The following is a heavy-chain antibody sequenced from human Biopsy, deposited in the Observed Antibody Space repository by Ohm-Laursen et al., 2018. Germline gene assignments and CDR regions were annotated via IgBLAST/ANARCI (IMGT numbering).Heavy chain of an antibody. CDR1: GFTFSVYA. J-gene: IGHJ6*02. Sequence: SLRLSCAATGFTFSVYAMHWVRQAPGKGLEWVAIIWYDGSSEYYADSVKGRFTISRDNSKNTVYLEMNSLRAEDTAVYFCARDPIVGSKADGMDVWGQGTTVTVSS. D-gene: IGHD1-26*01. CDR2: IWYDGSSE. CDR3: ARDPIVGSKADGMDV. V-gene: IGHV3-33*01.